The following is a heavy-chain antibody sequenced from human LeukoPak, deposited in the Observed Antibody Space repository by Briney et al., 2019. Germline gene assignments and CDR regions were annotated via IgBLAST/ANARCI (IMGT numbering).Heavy chain of an antibody. V-gene: IGHV4-59*01. CDR1: GGSISSYY. J-gene: IGHJ4*02. CDR3: ARGFRGYDSSGYYFGFDY. CDR2: IYYSGST. Sequence: NSSETLSLTCNVSGGSISSYYWSWIRQPPGKGLEWIGYIYYSGSTNYNPSLKSRVTISVDTSKNQFSLKLSSVTAADTAVYYCARGFRGYDSSGYYFGFDYWGQGTLVTVSS. D-gene: IGHD3-22*01.